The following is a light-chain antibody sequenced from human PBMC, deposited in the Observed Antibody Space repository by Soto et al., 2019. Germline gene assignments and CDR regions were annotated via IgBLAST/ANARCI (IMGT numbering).Light chain of an antibody. Sequence: QSVLTQPPPASGTPRQRGTIPCSGSRSNIGANKFVNWYQQLPGTAPDVLIYNDNQRPSGVPDRFSGSKSGTSAYLAISGLQSEDEADYYCVAWDDSLNGFVFGTGTKVTVL. CDR1: RSNIGANKF. J-gene: IGLJ1*01. CDR2: NDN. V-gene: IGLV1-44*01. CDR3: VAWDDSLNGFV.